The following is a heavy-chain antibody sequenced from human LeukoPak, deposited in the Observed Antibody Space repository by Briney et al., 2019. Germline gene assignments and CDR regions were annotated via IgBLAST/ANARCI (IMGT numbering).Heavy chain of an antibody. V-gene: IGHV1-2*02. D-gene: IGHD2-2*02. CDR1: GYTFTGYY. J-gene: IGHJ4*02. Sequence: ASVTVSCKASGYTFTGYYMHWVRQAPGQGLEWMGWIYPNSGGTNYAQKFQGRVTMTRDTSISTAYMELSRLRSDDTAVYYCARDWEPRDIVVVPAAIWGQGTLVTVSS. CDR2: IYPNSGGT. CDR3: ARDWEPRDIVVVPAAI.